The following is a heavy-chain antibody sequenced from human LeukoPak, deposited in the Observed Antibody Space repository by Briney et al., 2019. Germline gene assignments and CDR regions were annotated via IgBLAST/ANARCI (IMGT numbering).Heavy chain of an antibody. J-gene: IGHJ4*02. CDR1: GFSFSSYG. Sequence: PGGSLRLSCAASGFSFSSYGMHWVRQAPGKGLEWVAFIRYDGSDKYFADPVKGRFTISRDNSKNTVYLQMNSLRAEDTAVYYCAKAASRRLTMIVVSPDYWGQGTLVTVSS. CDR3: AKAASRRLTMIVVSPDY. V-gene: IGHV3-30*02. CDR2: IRYDGSDK. D-gene: IGHD3-22*01.